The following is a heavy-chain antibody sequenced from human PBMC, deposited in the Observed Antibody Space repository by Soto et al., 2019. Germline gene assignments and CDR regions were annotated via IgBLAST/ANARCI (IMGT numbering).Heavy chain of an antibody. Sequence: ETLSLTCVVSGGSLSSYYWSWIRQPPGKGLEWIGYIYYSGSTNYNPSLKSRVTISVDTSKNQFSLKLSSVTAADTAVYYCARHYGSGTYPFDYWGQGTLVTVSS. CDR2: IYYSGST. J-gene: IGHJ4*02. CDR1: GGSLSSYY. D-gene: IGHD3-10*01. CDR3: ARHYGSGTYPFDY. V-gene: IGHV4-59*01.